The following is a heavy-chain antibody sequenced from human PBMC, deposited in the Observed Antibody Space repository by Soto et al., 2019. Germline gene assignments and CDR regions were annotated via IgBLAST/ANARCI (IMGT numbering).Heavy chain of an antibody. CDR3: AKGWSWSCGSCLFDY. Sequence: EVQLLESGGGLVQPGGSLRLSCAAPGFTFSSYAMSWVRQAPGKGLEWVSAISGSGGSTYYADSVKGRFTISRDNSKNTLYLQMNSLRAEDTAVYYCAKGWSWSCGSCLFDYWGQGTLVTVSS. CDR1: GFTFSSYA. J-gene: IGHJ4*02. D-gene: IGHD2-15*01. V-gene: IGHV3-23*01. CDR2: ISGSGGST.